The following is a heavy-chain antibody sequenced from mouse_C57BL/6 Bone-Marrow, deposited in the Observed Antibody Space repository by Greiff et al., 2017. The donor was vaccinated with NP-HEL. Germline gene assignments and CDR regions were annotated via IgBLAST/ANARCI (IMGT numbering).Heavy chain of an antibody. D-gene: IGHD1-1*01. V-gene: IGHV1-66*01. J-gene: IGHJ4*01. CDR1: GYSFTSYY. CDR2: IYPGSGNT. CDR3: AREGDYSTLYYAMDY. Sequence: VQLQQSGPELVKPGASVKISCKASGYSFTSYYIHWVKQRPGQGLEWIGWIYPGSGNTKYNEKFKGKATLTADTSSSTAYMQLSSLTSEDSAVYYCAREGDYSTLYYAMDYWGQGTSVTVSA.